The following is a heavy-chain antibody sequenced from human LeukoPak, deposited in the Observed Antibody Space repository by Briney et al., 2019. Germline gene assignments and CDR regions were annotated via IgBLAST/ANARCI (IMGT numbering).Heavy chain of an antibody. V-gene: IGHV3-48*02. CDR2: ISSSFSTI. J-gene: IGHJ6*03. CDR1: GFSFSSFS. D-gene: IGHD3-16*01. CDR3: VRALIPGGTTSVYYYSYMDV. Sequence: GGSLRLSCAASGFSFSSFSMNWVRQAPGKGLEWVSYISSSFSTIYYADSVKGRFTTSRDNANNSLFLQMSSLRDEDTAVYYCVRALIPGGTTSVYYYSYMDVWGKGTTVTVSS.